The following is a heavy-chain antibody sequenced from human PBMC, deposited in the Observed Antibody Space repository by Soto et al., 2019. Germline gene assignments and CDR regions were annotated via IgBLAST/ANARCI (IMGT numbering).Heavy chain of an antibody. V-gene: IGHV4-59*01. CDR2: IYYSGST. CDR3: ARVEPYYYGSGSYYPNWFDP. J-gene: IGHJ5*02. D-gene: IGHD3-10*01. CDR1: GGSISSYY. Sequence: PSETLSLTCTVSGGSISSYYWSWFRQPPGKGLEWIGYIYYSGSTNSNPSLKSRVTISVDTSKNQFSLKLSSVTAADTAVYYCARVEPYYYGSGSYYPNWFDPWGQGTLVTVSS.